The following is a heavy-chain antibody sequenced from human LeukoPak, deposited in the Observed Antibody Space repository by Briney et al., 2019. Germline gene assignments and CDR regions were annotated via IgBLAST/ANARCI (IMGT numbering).Heavy chain of an antibody. Sequence: SQTLTLTGTVSGGSTSSGDYYWSWIRQPPGKGLEWIGYIYYSGSTNYNPSLKSRVTISVDTSKNQFSLQLSSVTPEDTAVYYCAKGGKAWSSYFDYWGQGTLVTVSS. CDR2: IYYSGST. CDR3: AKGGKAWSSYFDY. CDR1: GGSTSSGDYY. V-gene: IGHV4-61*08. D-gene: IGHD3-16*01. J-gene: IGHJ4*02.